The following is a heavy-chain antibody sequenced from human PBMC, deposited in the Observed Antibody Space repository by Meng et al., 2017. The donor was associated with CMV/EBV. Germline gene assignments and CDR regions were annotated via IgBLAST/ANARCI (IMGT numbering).Heavy chain of an antibody. J-gene: IGHJ6*02. D-gene: IGHD3-3*01. CDR3: AREIGTYYDFWSGYYSRYYGMDV. Sequence: LSLTCAASGFTFSSYSMNWVRQAPGKGLEWVSSISSSSSYIYYADSVKGRFTISRDNAKNSLYLQMNSLRAEDTAVYYCAREIGTYYDFWSGYYSRYYGMDVWGQGTTVTVSS. V-gene: IGHV3-21*01. CDR1: GFTFSSYS. CDR2: ISSSSSYI.